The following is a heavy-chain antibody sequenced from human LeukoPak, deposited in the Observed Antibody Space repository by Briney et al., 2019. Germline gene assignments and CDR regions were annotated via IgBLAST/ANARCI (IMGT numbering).Heavy chain of an antibody. CDR1: GFTFSSYS. V-gene: IGHV3-21*01. J-gene: IGHJ4*02. Sequence: PGRSLRLSCAASGFTFSSYSMNWVRQAPGKGLEWVSSISSSSSYIYYADSVKGRFTISRDNAKNSLYLQMNSLRAEDTAVYYCARSGRYDFWSGYSSYFDYWGQGTLVTVSS. CDR3: ARSGRYDFWSGYSSYFDY. CDR2: ISSSSSYI. D-gene: IGHD3-3*01.